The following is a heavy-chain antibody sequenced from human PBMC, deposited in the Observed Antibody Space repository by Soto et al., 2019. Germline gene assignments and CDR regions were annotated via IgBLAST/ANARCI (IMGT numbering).Heavy chain of an antibody. CDR1: GSSTSSGDYY. Sequence: SETLSLTCTVSGSSTSSGDYYWSWIRQPPGKGLEWIGYIYYSGSTYYNPSLKSRVTISVDTSKNQFSLKLSSVTAADTAVYYCARAGIAALPRALRDAFDIWGQGTMVTVSS. V-gene: IGHV4-30-4*01. D-gene: IGHD6-6*01. CDR2: IYYSGST. J-gene: IGHJ3*02. CDR3: ARAGIAALPRALRDAFDI.